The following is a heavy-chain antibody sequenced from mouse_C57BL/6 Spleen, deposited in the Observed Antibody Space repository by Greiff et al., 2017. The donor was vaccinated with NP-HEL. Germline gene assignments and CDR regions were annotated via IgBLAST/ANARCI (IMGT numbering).Heavy chain of an antibody. J-gene: IGHJ2*01. V-gene: IGHV3-6*01. Sequence: EVQLKESGPGLVKPSQSLSLTCSVTGYSITSGYYWNWIRQFPGNKLEWMGYISYDGSNNYNPSLKNRISITRDTSKNQFFLKLNSVTTEDTATYYCARDRGDAYYFDYWGQGTTLTVSS. CDR3: ARDRGDAYYFDY. CDR2: ISYDGSN. CDR1: GYSITSGYY. D-gene: IGHD3-3*01.